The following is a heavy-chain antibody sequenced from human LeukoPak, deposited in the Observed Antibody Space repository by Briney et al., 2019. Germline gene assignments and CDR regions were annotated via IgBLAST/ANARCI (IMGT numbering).Heavy chain of an antibody. CDR2: INHSGST. CDR3: ARGSWFDP. V-gene: IGHV4-34*01. Sequence: SETLSLTCAVYGGSFSGYYWSWIRQPPGKGLEWIGEINHSGSTNYNTSLKSRVTISVDTSKNQFSLKLSSVTAADTAVYYCARGSWFDPWGQGTLVTVSS. CDR1: GGSFSGYY. J-gene: IGHJ5*02.